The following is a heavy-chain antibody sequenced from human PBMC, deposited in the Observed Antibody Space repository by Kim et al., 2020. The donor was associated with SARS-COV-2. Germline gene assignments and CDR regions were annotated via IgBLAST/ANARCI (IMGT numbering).Heavy chain of an antibody. CDR2: EGSSK. CDR3: ARKVRMDV. Sequence: EGSSKDYADSVQGRFTITRDNSKNTLDLQMNSLRAEDAAVYYCARKVRMDVWGQGTTVTVSS. V-gene: IGHV3-33*01. J-gene: IGHJ6*02.